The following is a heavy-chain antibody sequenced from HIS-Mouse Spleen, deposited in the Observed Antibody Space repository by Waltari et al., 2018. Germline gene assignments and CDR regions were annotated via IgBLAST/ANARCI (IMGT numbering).Heavy chain of an antibody. J-gene: IGHJ4*02. CDR1: GFTFGSYS. Sequence: QVQLVESGGGVVQPGRSLRLSCAASGFTFGSYSIHWVRQAPGKGLEWVAVISYDGSNKYYADSVKGRFTISRDNSKNTLYLQMNSLRAEDTAVYYCARVSAAGNYWGQGTLVTVSS. V-gene: IGHV3-30-3*01. CDR3: ARVSAAGNY. CDR2: ISYDGSNK. D-gene: IGHD6-13*01.